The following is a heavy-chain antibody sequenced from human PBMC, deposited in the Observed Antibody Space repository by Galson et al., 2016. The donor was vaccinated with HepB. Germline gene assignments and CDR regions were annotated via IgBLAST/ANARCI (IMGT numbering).Heavy chain of an antibody. CDR1: GFSFSTHS. J-gene: IGHJ6*02. D-gene: IGHD5-24*01. V-gene: IGHV3-21*06. CDR2: ISSRSLHI. CDR3: ARWGDDYNPYYYGLDV. Sequence: LRLSCAASGFSFSTHSLNWVRQAPGKGLEWVSSISSRSLHIYYADSLRGRFTISRDDAKNSLYLQMDSLRDEDTAVYYCARWGDDYNPYYYGLDVWGQGTTVTVSS.